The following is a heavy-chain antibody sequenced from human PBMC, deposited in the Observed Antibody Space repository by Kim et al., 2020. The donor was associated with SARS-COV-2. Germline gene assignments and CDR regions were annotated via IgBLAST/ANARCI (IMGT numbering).Heavy chain of an antibody. J-gene: IGHJ6*02. CDR1: GYTFTSYG. CDR2: ISAYNGNT. D-gene: IGHD3-10*01. CDR3: ASKAGSGSYSYYYGMDV. V-gene: IGHV1-18*01. Sequence: ASVKVSCKASGYTFTSYGISWVRQAPGQGLEWMGWISAYNGNTNYAQKLQGRVTMTTDTSTSTAYMELRSLRSDDTAVYYCASKAGSGSYSYYYGMDVWGPGTTLTVSS.